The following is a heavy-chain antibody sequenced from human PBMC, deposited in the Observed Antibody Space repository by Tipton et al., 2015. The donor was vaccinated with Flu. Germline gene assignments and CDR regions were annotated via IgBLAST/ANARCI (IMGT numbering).Heavy chain of an antibody. Sequence: QLVQSGAEVKKPGASVKVSCKASGYTFTSYGISWVRQAPGQGLEWMGWISAYNGNTNYAQKLQGRVTMTTDTSTSTAYMELRSLGSDDTAGYYGARNRANYYYYYGRDVWGQGTTVTVAS. CDR1: GYTFTSYG. J-gene: IGHJ6*02. CDR3: ARNRANYYYYYGRDV. V-gene: IGHV1-18*01. CDR2: ISAYNGNT.